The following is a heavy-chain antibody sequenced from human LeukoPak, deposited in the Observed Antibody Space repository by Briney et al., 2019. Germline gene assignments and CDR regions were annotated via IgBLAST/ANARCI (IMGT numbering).Heavy chain of an antibody. V-gene: IGHV4-39*01. Sequence: SETLSLTCTVSGGSISSSSYYWGWIRQPPGKGLEWIRSIYYSGSTYYNPSLKSRVTISVDTSKNQFSLKLSSVTAADTAVYYCARRKRGYWFDPWGQGTLVTVSS. J-gene: IGHJ5*02. CDR3: ARRKRGYWFDP. D-gene: IGHD3-16*01. CDR1: GGSISSSSYY. CDR2: IYYSGST.